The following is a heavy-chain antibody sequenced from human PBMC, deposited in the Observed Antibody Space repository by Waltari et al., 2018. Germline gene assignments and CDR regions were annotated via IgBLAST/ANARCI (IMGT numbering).Heavy chain of an antibody. D-gene: IGHD2-2*01. V-gene: IGHV4-30-4*01. Sequence: HVQLQESGPGLAKPSQTLYLTCTVSGGSISASDYYWSWIRQQPGKGRELIGYIYYSGITYYTPSLKSRVTIAVDTSKNQFSLKLSSVTATDTAVYYCARGCIVVLPSVTIYYYYGMDVWGQGTTVTVSS. CDR3: ARGCIVVLPSVTIYYYYGMDV. J-gene: IGHJ6*02. CDR1: GGSISASDYY. CDR2: IYYSGIT.